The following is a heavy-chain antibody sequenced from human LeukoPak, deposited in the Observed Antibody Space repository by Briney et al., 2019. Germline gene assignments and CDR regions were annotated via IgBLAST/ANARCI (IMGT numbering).Heavy chain of an antibody. D-gene: IGHD6-13*01. J-gene: IGHJ4*02. CDR2: INSDGSST. CDR1: GFSFSPHW. CDR3: ARSPRFPIGASGTFDY. V-gene: IGHV3-74*01. Sequence: GGSLRLSCAPAGFSFSPHWMYWDRQAPGKGLVYVSRINSDGSSTRYADSVQGRFSISRDNANNTLYLQMNSLRAEDTAVYSYARSPRFPIGASGTFDYWGQGVLVTVSS.